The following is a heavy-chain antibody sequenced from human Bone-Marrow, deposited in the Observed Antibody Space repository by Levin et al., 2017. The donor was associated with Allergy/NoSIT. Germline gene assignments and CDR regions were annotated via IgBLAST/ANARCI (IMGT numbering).Heavy chain of an antibody. CDR1: GGSFSGYY. Sequence: SQTLSLTCAVYGGSFSGYYWSWIRQPPGKGLEWIGEINHSGSTNYNPSLKSRVTISVDTSKNQFSLKLSSVTAADTAVYYCARGGIVAYTTYERGFDPWGQGTLVTVSS. J-gene: IGHJ5*02. V-gene: IGHV4-34*01. CDR3: ARGGIVAYTTYERGFDP. D-gene: IGHD3-22*01. CDR2: INHSGST.